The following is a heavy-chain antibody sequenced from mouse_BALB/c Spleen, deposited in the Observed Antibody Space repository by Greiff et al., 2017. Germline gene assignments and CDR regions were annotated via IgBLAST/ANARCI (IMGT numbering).Heavy chain of an antibody. D-gene: IGHD1-1*02. CDR2: INSDGGST. CDR3: ARQGGGSVWYFDV. Sequence: EVQGVESGGDLVKPGGSLKLSCESNEYEFPSHDMSWVRKTPEKRLELVAAINSDGGSTYYPDTMERRFIISRDNTKKTLYLQMSSLRSEDTALYYCARQGGGSVWYFDVWGAGTTVTVSS. V-gene: IGHV5-2*01. CDR1: EYEFPSHD. J-gene: IGHJ1*01.